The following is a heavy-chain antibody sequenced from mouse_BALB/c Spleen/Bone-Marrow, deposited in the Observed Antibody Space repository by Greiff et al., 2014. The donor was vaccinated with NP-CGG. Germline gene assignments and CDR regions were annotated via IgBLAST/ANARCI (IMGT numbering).Heavy chain of an antibody. D-gene: IGHD1-2*01. J-gene: IGHJ2*01. CDR3: ARYRLGTYFDY. Sequence: VQLKESGAELVKPGASVKLSCTASGFNIKDTYMHWVKQRPEQGLERIGRIDPANGNTKYDPKFQGKATITADTSSNTAYLQLSSLTSEDTAVYYCARYRLGTYFDYWGQGTTLTVSS. CDR1: GFNIKDTY. CDR2: IDPANGNT. V-gene: IGHV14-3*02.